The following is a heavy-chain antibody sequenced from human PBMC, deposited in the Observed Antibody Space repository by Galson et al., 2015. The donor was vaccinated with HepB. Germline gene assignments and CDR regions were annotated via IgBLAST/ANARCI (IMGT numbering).Heavy chain of an antibody. D-gene: IGHD2-21*02. Sequence: SVKVSCKASGYSFTNYAMHWVRQAPGQRLEGMGWITAVNGNTKYSQKFQGRVTIARDTSASAAYMELRSLKSEDTAIYYCARDNGDSYWGPLDYWGQGTLVTVSS. CDR2: ITAVNGNT. J-gene: IGHJ4*02. CDR1: GYSFTNYA. CDR3: ARDNGDSYWGPLDY. V-gene: IGHV1-3*01.